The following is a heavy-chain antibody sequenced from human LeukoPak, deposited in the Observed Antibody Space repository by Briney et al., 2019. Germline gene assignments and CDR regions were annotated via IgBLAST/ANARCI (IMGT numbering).Heavy chain of an antibody. CDR1: GFTFSNYP. D-gene: IGHD4-17*01. V-gene: IGHV3-48*02. Sequence: GGSLRLSCAAFGFTFSNYPMNWVRQAPGKGLEWVSNVRPGDSARSYADSVRGRFTTSRDDAKNSLYLQMNSPRDEDTAVYYCATDSHYAFDFWGLGTLVTVSS. J-gene: IGHJ4*02. CDR3: ATDSHYAFDF. CDR2: VRPGDSAR.